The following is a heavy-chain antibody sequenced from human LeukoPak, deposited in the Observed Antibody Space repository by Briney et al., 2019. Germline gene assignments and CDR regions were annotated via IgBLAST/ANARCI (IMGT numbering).Heavy chain of an antibody. CDR3: TKERRRDDILTGSFSD. J-gene: IGHJ4*02. CDR2: IRGSGGST. CDR1: GFTFSSYA. Sequence: GGSLRLSCAASGFTFSSYAMSWVRQAPGKGLEWVSAIRGSGGSTYYADSVKGRFTISRDNSKNTLYLQMNSLRAEDTAVYYCTKERRRDDILTGSFSDWGQGILVTVSS. V-gene: IGHV3-23*01. D-gene: IGHD3-9*01.